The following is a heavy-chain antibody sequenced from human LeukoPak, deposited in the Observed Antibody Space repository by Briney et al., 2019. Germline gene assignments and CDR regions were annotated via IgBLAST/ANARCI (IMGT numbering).Heavy chain of an antibody. J-gene: IGHJ4*02. Sequence: SKTLSLTCAVYGETFIDCYWSWIRQPPGKGLEWIGEIPHSGSTNYNPSLKSRVTMSLDTSKNQFSLNLTSVTAADTAVYYCARNPHSDHFDYWGQGTLVTVSS. D-gene: IGHD3-3*02. V-gene: IGHV4-34*01. CDR2: IPHSGST. CDR1: GETFIDCY. CDR3: ARNPHSDHFDY.